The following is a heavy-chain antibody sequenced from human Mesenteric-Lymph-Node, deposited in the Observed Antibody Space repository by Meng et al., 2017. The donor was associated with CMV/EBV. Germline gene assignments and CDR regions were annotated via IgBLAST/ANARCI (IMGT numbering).Heavy chain of an antibody. D-gene: IGHD2-2*01. J-gene: IGHJ4*02. Sequence: SVKVSCKASEDTFTDYSIHWVRQAPGQGLEWMGWIIPMLDIANYAQKFQGRVTITADKSTSTAYMELSSLRSEDTAVYYCARGYCSSTSCPFDYWGQGTLVTVSS. CDR3: ARGYCSSTSCPFDY. V-gene: IGHV1-69*10. CDR2: IIPMLDIA. CDR1: EDTFTDYS.